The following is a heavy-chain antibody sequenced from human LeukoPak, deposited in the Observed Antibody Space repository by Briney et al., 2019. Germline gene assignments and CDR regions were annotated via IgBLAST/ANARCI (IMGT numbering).Heavy chain of an antibody. CDR3: AKKRDCSGGSCYSNAGNYFDY. CDR1: GFTLRSYA. Sequence: GGSLRLSCTASGFTLRSYAMSWVRQAPGKGLEWVAIISDNGVSTYYADSVKGRFTISRDTSKNTLYLQMSSLRAEDTAIYYCAKKRDCSGGSCYSNAGNYFDYWGQGTLVTVSS. J-gene: IGHJ4*02. V-gene: IGHV3-23*01. D-gene: IGHD2-15*01. CDR2: ISDNGVST.